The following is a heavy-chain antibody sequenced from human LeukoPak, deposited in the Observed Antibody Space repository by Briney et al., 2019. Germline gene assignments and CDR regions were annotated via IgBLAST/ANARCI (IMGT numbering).Heavy chain of an antibody. V-gene: IGHV5-51*01. J-gene: IGHJ4*02. Sequence: GESLKISCKGSGYSFTSYWIGWVRQMPGKGLEWMGIIYPGGSDTRYSPSFQGQVTISADKSISTAYLQWSSLKASDTAMYYCARQLGYCSSTSCYDFDYWGQGTLVTVSS. CDR3: ARQLGYCSSTSCYDFDY. CDR1: GYSFTSYW. CDR2: IYPGGSDT. D-gene: IGHD2-2*01.